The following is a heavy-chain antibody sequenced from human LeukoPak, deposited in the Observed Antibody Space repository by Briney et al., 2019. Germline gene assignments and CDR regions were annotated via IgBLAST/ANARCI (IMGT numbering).Heavy chain of an antibody. Sequence: ASVKVSCKASGYTFTNYGISWVRQAPGQGPEWMGWISAYSGHTNYAQKLQGRVTMTTDTSTSTAYMELRSLRSDDTAVYYCARDNHSGSWSWFDPWGRGTLVSVSA. CDR1: GYTFTNYG. CDR3: ARDNHSGSWSWFDP. D-gene: IGHD6-13*01. V-gene: IGHV1-18*01. J-gene: IGHJ5*02. CDR2: ISAYSGHT.